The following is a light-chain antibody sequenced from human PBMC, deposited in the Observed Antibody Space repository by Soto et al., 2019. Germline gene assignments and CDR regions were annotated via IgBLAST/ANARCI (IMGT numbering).Light chain of an antibody. CDR3: QQRISWPPLT. CDR2: DAS. CDR1: QSVSNN. Sequence: EIVLTQSPATLSLSPGERAALSCRASQSVSNNLAWYQQKPGQAPRLLIYDASNRATGIPARFSGSGSGTDFTLTIISLEPEDFAVYYCQQRISWPPLTFGGGTTVEIK. J-gene: IGKJ4*01. V-gene: IGKV3-11*01.